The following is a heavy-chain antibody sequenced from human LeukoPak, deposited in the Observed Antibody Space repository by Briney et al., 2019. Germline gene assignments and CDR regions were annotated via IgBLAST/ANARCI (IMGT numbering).Heavy chain of an antibody. J-gene: IGHJ5*01. V-gene: IGHV3-7*01. CDR3: TRDPRHFDS. CDR1: GFTFSNYW. D-gene: IGHD6-6*01. CDR2: IKQDGSDK. Sequence: SGGSLRLSCAASGFTFSNYWMSWVRQAPGKGLEWVANIKQDGSDKYYVDSVKGRFTISRDNAKNSLYLQMNSLRAEDTAVYYCTRDPRHFDSCGQGTLVTVSS.